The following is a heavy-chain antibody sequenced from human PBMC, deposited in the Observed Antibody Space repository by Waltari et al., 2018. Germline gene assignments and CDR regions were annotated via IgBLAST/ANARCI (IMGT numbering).Heavy chain of an antibody. J-gene: IGHJ3*02. CDR1: GGSFSGYY. D-gene: IGHD1-1*01. V-gene: IGHV4-34*01. CDR3: ARGGERFPDAFDI. CDR2: INHSGST. Sequence: QVQLQQWGAGLLKPSETLSLTCAVYGGSFSGYYWSWIRQPPGKGLEWIGEINHSGSTNYNPSLKSRVTISVDTSKNQFSLKLSSVTAADTAVYYCARGGERFPDAFDIWGQGTMVTVSS.